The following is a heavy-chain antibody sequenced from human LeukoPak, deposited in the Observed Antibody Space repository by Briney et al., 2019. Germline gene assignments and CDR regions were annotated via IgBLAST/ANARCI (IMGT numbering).Heavy chain of an antibody. CDR3: ARGREQQLVYYYYYMDV. CDR2: INTNTGNP. J-gene: IGHJ6*03. Sequence: ASVKVSCKASGYTFTSYAMNWVRQAPGQGLEWMGWINTNTGNPTYAQGFTGRFVFSLDTSVSTAYLQISSLKAEDTAVYYCARGREQQLVYYYYYMDVWGKGTTVTVSS. V-gene: IGHV7-4-1*02. D-gene: IGHD6-13*01. CDR1: GYTFTSYA.